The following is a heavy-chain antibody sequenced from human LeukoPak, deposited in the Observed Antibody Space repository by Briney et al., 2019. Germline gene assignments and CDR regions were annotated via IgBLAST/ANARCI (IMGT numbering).Heavy chain of an antibody. CDR1: EFTFSNYA. CDR3: ARSGGLQKFHY. V-gene: IGHV3-30-3*01. D-gene: IGHD4-11*01. J-gene: IGHJ4*02. Sequence: GGPLRHSCAASEFTFSNYALHSLRQAPGQGLQRVAVISYDGNTIHYADSVKGRFIISRDTSKNTLFLQMNSLRAEDTAVYYCARSGGLQKFHYWGQRTLVTVSS. CDR2: ISYDGNTI.